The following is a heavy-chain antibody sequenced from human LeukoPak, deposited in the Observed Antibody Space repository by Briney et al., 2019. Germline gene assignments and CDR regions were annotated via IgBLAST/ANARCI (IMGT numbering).Heavy chain of an antibody. J-gene: IGHJ4*02. Sequence: GGSLRLSCAASGFTFDDYVMSWGRQAPGKGLEWVSGINWNGGSTNYADSVKGRFTISRDNAKISLYLQMNSLRAEDTALYYCARVIAVGDYGDFYFDYWGQGTLVTVSS. CDR3: ARVIAVGDYGDFYFDY. CDR1: GFTFDDYV. CDR2: INWNGGST. V-gene: IGHV3-20*04. D-gene: IGHD4-17*01.